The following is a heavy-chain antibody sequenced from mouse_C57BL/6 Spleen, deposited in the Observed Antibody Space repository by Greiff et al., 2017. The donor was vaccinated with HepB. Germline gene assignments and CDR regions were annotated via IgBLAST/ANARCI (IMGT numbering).Heavy chain of an antibody. CDR1: GYTFTSYW. V-gene: IGHV1-69*01. CDR3: ARGGYHGGYAMDY. Sequence: QVQLQQPGAELVMPGASVKLSCKASGYTFTSYWMHWVKQRPGQGLEWIGEIDPSDSYTNYNQKFKGKSTLTVDKSSSTAYMQLSSLTSEDSAVYYCARGGYHGGYAMDYWGQGTSVTVSS. D-gene: IGHD5-1-1*01. CDR2: IDPSDSYT. J-gene: IGHJ4*01.